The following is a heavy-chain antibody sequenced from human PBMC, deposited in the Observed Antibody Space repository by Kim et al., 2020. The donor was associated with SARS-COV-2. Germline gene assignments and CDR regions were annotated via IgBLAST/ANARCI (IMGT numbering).Heavy chain of an antibody. CDR1: GFTFSASS. V-gene: IGHV3-30*04. Sequence: GGSLRLSCAGSGFTFSASSIHWVRQAPGKGLQWVAVISYDGRSTHYSDSVKGRFTISRDNSKHTVFLQMNDLRPEDAAVYYCAKVGQHFTYGSYPTDYWGQGTLVTVSS. J-gene: IGHJ4*02. D-gene: IGHD1-26*01. CDR2: ISYDGRST. CDR3: AKVGQHFTYGSYPTDY.